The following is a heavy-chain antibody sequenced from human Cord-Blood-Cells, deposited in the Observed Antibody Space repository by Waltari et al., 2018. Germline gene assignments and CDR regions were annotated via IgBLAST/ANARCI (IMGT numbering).Heavy chain of an antibody. D-gene: IGHD3-3*01. J-gene: IGHJ4*02. CDR1: GFTSSSSE. CDR3: ARDWRVTLGRSFDY. V-gene: IGHV3-48*03. CDR2: ISSSGSTI. Sequence: EVQLVESGGGLVQPGGSLRLSCAASGFTSSSSEMHWACQAPGKGLEWVSYISSSGSTIYYADSVKGRFTISRDNAKNSLYLQMNSLRAEDTAVYYCARDWRVTLGRSFDYWGQGTLVTVSS.